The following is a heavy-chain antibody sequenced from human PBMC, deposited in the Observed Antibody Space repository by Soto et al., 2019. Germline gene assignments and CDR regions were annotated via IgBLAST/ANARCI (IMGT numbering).Heavy chain of an antibody. CDR2: IYYSGST. V-gene: IGHV4-59*01. Sequence: KPSETLSLTCTVSGGSISSYYWSWIRQPPGKGLEWIGYIYYSGSTNYNPSLKSRVTISVDTSKNQFSLKLSSVTAADTAVYYCARVNCSSTSCYKRANWFDPWGQGTLVTVSS. D-gene: IGHD2-2*02. J-gene: IGHJ5*02. CDR3: ARVNCSSTSCYKRANWFDP. CDR1: GGSISSYY.